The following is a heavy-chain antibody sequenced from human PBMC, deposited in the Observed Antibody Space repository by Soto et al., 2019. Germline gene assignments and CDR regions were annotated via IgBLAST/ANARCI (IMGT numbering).Heavy chain of an antibody. J-gene: IGHJ3*01. V-gene: IGHV4-4*02. Sequence: QVQLQESGPGLVKPSGTLSLTCAVSGGSLTSNDWWTWVRQPPGKGLEWVGQIHHSGSTFYNPSLRRRITVSINVAENLFSLHLDSVTAADTALYYCARSTGGDACHFWGQGTMVTVSS. CDR1: GGSLTSNDW. D-gene: IGHD7-27*01. CDR2: IHHSGST. CDR3: ARSTGGDACHF.